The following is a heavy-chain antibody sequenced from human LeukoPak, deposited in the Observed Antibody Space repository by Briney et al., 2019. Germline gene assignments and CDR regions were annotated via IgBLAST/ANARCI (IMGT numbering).Heavy chain of an antibody. CDR1: GYSFADYY. CDR3: ARGSYSSSWAFDY. D-gene: IGHD6-13*01. J-gene: IGHJ4*02. V-gene: IGHV1-2*02. Sequence: ASVKVSCKASGYSFADYYMHWVRQAPGQGLEWMGWINPNSGGTNYAQKFQGRVTMTRDTSISTAYMELSRLRSDDTAVYYCARGSYSSSWAFDYWGQGTLVTVSS. CDR2: INPNSGGT.